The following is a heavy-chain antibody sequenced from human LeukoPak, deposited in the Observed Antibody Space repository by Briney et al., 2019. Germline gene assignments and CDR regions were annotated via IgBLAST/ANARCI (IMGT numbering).Heavy chain of an antibody. CDR2: VNHSGST. CDR1: GGSFRGNY. J-gene: IGHJ3*02. D-gene: IGHD3-22*01. CDR3: ASDTYYYDSSGPRAFDI. V-gene: IGHV4-34*01. Sequence: SETLSLTCAVYGGSFRGNYWSWIRQPPGKGLEWIGEVNHSGSTNYNPSLKSRVTMSIDTSKNQFSLNLKSVTAADTAVYYCASDTYYYDSSGPRAFDIWGQGTMVTVSS.